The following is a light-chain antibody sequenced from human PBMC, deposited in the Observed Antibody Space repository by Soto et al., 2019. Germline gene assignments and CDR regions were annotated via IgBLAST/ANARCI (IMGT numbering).Light chain of an antibody. CDR2: AAS. V-gene: IGKV3-20*01. J-gene: IGKJ1*01. CDR3: QQYGSSSWT. Sequence: EIVLTQSPGTLSLSPGERATLSCRASQSVSSSYLAWYQQKPGQAPRLLIYAASSWATGLPDRFSGSGSGTDFTLTISRLEPEDFAVYYCQQYGSSSWTFGQGTKVEIK. CDR1: QSVSSSY.